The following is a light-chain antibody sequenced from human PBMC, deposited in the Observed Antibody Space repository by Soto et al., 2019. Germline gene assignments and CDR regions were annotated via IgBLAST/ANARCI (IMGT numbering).Light chain of an antibody. V-gene: IGKV1-5*03. Sequence: GGRVTITCRASQSLSGWLAWYQQEPGKAPKLLIYMASTLASGVPSRFSGSGSGTEFTLTISSLQPGDSATYYCQHYSGYSWTFGQGTKVDIK. CDR2: MAS. CDR1: QSLSGW. CDR3: QHYSGYSWT. J-gene: IGKJ1*01.